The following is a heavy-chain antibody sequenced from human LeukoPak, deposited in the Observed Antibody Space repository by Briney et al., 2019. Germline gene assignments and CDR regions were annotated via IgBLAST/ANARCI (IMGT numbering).Heavy chain of an antibody. J-gene: IGHJ3*02. V-gene: IGHV3-53*01. CDR2: IYSGGST. CDR3: SRPGYFDWLFPNDAFDI. Sequence: GGSLRLSCAVSGFTVSSNYMSWVRQAPGKGLEWVSVIYSGGSTYYADSVKGRFTISRDNSKNTLYLQMNSLTAEGTAVYYCSRPGYFDWLFPNDAFDIWGQGTMVTVSS. CDR1: GFTVSSNY. D-gene: IGHD3-9*01.